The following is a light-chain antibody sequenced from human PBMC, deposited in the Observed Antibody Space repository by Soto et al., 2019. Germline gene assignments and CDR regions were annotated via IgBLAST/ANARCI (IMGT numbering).Light chain of an antibody. Sequence: IQLTQSPSSLSASVGDRVTITCRASQGISSYLAWYQQKPGKAPKLLIYTASTFQSGVPSRFSGSGSGTEFTLTISSLQPEDFATYYCQQLNSYPKTFGPGTKVEIK. CDR2: TAS. V-gene: IGKV1-9*01. CDR1: QGISSY. J-gene: IGKJ3*01. CDR3: QQLNSYPKT.